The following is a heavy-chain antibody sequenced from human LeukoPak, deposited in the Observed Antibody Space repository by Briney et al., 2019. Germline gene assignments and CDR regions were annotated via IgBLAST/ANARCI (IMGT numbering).Heavy chain of an antibody. J-gene: IGHJ6*02. D-gene: IGHD2-2*01. CDR2: IIPIFGTP. V-gene: IGHV1-69*13. CDR3: ARGIVVVPAALPYYYAMDV. CDR1: GYTFTSYY. Sequence: SVKVSCKASGYTFTSYYMHWVRQAPGQGLEWMGGIIPIFGTPNYAQKFQGRVTVTADESTSTAYMELSSLRSEDTAVYYCARGIVVVPAALPYYYAMDVWGQGTTVSVSS.